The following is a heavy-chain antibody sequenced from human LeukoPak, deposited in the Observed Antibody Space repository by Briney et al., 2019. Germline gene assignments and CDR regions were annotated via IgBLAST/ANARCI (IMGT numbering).Heavy chain of an antibody. V-gene: IGHV3-9*01. CDR2: ISWNSGSI. D-gene: IGHD3-10*01. CDR1: GFTFDDYA. CDR3: ARDFRGGGYFDY. Sequence: PGGSLRLSCAASGFTFDDYAMHWVRQAPGKGLEWVSGISWNSGSIGYADSVKGRFTISRDNAKNSLYLQMNSLRAEDTAVYYCARDFRGGGYFDYWGQGTLVTVSS. J-gene: IGHJ4*02.